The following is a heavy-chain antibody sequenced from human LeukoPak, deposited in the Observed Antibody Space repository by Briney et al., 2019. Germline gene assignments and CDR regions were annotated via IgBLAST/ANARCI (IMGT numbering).Heavy chain of an antibody. V-gene: IGHV4-59*01. D-gene: IGHD3-9*01. CDR2: IYYSGST. J-gene: IGHJ4*02. CDR3: ARVVNFDWLLLDY. CDR1: GGSLSSYY. Sequence: SETLSLTCTVSGGSLSSYYWSWVRQPPGKGLEGIGDIYYSGSTNYNPSLKSRVTISVDTSKNQFSLKLSSVTAADTAVYYCARVVNFDWLLLDYWGQGTLVTVSS.